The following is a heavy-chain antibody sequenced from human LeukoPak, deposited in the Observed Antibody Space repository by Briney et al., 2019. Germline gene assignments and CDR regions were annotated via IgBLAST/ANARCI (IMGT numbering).Heavy chain of an antibody. Sequence: VASVKVSCKASGGTFSSYAISWVRQAPGQGLEWMGGIIPIFGTANYAQKFQGRVTITADESTSTAYMELSSLRSEDTAVYYCATTVAGTWGYFDYWGQGTLVTVSS. CDR3: ATTVAGTWGYFDY. D-gene: IGHD6-19*01. V-gene: IGHV1-69*13. CDR1: GGTFSSYA. J-gene: IGHJ4*02. CDR2: IIPIFGTA.